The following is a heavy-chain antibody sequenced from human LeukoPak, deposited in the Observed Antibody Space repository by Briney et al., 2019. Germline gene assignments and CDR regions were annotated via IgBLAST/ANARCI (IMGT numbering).Heavy chain of an antibody. CDR2: ISGSGGST. CDR3: AKDCTHGPDIVVVPAAIH. CDR1: GFTFSSYG. Sequence: PGGSLRLSCAASGFTFSSYGMSWVRQAPGKGLEWVSAISGSGGSTYYADSVKGRFTISRDNSKNTLYLQMNSLRAEDTAVYYCAKDCTHGPDIVVVPAAIHWGQGTLVTVSS. V-gene: IGHV3-23*01. D-gene: IGHD2-2*02. J-gene: IGHJ4*02.